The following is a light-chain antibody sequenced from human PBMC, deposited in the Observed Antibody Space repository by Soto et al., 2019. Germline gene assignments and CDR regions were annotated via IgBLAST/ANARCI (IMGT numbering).Light chain of an antibody. Sequence: QPVLTQPASVSGSPGQSITISCSGSSSDIGGYKYVSWYQQHPGKAPKLIIYEVSNRPSGVSNRFSGSKSGNTASLTISGLQAEDEADYYCSSFTSSSTFVFGTGTKVTVL. CDR2: EVS. CDR1: SSDIGGYKY. J-gene: IGLJ1*01. CDR3: SSFTSSSTFV. V-gene: IGLV2-14*01.